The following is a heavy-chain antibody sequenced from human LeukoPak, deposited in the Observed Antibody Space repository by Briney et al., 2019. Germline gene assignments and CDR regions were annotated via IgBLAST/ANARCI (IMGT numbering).Heavy chain of an antibody. CDR1: GGSFSGYY. CDR2: INHSGST. CDR3: ARGHSSSWPIDY. D-gene: IGHD6-13*01. V-gene: IGHV4-34*01. J-gene: IGHJ4*02. Sequence: SETLSLTCAVYGGSFSGYYWSWIRQPPGKGLEWIGEINHSGSTNYNPSLKSRVTISVDTSKNQFSLKLSSVTAADTAVYYCARGHSSSWPIDYWGQGTLVTVSS.